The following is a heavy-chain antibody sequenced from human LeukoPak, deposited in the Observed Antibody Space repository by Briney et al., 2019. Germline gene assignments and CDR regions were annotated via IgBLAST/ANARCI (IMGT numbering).Heavy chain of an antibody. Sequence: VASVKVSCKASGYTFTSYYMHWVRQAPGQGLEWMGIINPSGGSTSYAQKFQGRVTMTRDTSTSTAYMELSSLRSEDTAVYYCARDTARSLGWFDPWGQGTLVTVSP. J-gene: IGHJ5*02. CDR1: GYTFTSYY. D-gene: IGHD7-27*01. V-gene: IGHV1-46*03. CDR2: INPSGGST. CDR3: ARDTARSLGWFDP.